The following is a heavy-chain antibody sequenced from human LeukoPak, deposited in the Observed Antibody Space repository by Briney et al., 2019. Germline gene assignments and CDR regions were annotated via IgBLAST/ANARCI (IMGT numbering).Heavy chain of an antibody. J-gene: IGHJ5*02. CDR2: IIPILGIA. Sequence: GASVKLSCKAFGGTFSSYTISWVRQAPGQGLEWMGRIIPILGIANYAQKFQGRVTVTADKSTSTAYMELSSLRSEDTAVYYCATDSSGYYYVGWFDPWGQGTLVTVSS. D-gene: IGHD3-22*01. CDR1: GGTFSSYT. CDR3: ATDSSGYYYVGWFDP. V-gene: IGHV1-69*02.